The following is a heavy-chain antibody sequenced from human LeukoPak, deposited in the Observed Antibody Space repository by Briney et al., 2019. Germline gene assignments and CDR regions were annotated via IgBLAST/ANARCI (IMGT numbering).Heavy chain of an antibody. CDR3: ARNIPSSWSWGWFDP. CDR2: ISSSGSAI. V-gene: IGHV3-11*01. J-gene: IGHJ5*02. CDR1: GFTFSDYY. D-gene: IGHD6-13*01. Sequence: KPGGSLRLSCAASGFTFSDYYMSWIRQAPGKGLEWVSYISSSGSAIYYADSVKGRFTISRDNAKNSLYLQMNSLRAEDTAVYYCARNIPSSWSWGWFDPWGQGTLVTVSS.